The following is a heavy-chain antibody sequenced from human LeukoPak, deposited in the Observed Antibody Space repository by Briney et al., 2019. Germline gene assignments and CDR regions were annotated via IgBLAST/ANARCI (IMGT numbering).Heavy chain of an antibody. CDR1: GFKFSTYA. Sequence: QPGGSLRLSCAASGFKFSTYAMSWVRQAPGKGLEWVSAISGSGGSTYYADSVKGRFTISRDNSKNTLYLQMNSLRAEDTAVYYCAKRAEYSSSYYFDYWGQGTLVTVSS. V-gene: IGHV3-23*01. CDR3: AKRAEYSSSYYFDY. J-gene: IGHJ4*02. D-gene: IGHD6-6*01. CDR2: ISGSGGST.